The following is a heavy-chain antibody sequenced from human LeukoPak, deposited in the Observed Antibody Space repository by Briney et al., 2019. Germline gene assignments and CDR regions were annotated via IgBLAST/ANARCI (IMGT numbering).Heavy chain of an antibody. Sequence: KASETLSLTCTVSGGSISSSSYFWDWIRQPPGKGLEWIGSIYYGGSTYYNPSLKSRVTISVDTSKSQFSLKLSSVTAADTAVYYCARDPIYYDSSGYYHDYFDYWGQGTLVTVSS. V-gene: IGHV4-39*07. CDR1: GGSISSSSYF. D-gene: IGHD3-22*01. J-gene: IGHJ4*02. CDR3: ARDPIYYDSSGYYHDYFDY. CDR2: IYYGGST.